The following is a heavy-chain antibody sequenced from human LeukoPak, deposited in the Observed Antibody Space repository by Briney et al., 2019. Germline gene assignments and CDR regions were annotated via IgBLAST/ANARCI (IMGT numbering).Heavy chain of an antibody. CDR2: ISYDGSNK. Sequence: GGSLRLSCAASGFTFSSYGMHWVRQAPGKGLEWVAVISYDGSNKYYADSVKGRFTISRDNSKNTLYLQMNSLRAEDTAVYYCARADGITIFGVLIIFHAYWGQGTLVTVSS. CDR1: GFTFSSYG. CDR3: ARADGITIFGVLIIFHAY. D-gene: IGHD3-3*01. J-gene: IGHJ4*02. V-gene: IGHV3-30*03.